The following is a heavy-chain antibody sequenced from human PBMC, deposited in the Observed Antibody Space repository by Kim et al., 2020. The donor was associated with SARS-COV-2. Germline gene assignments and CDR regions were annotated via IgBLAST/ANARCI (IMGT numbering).Heavy chain of an antibody. CDR3: ARDRRYYDSSGYQFDP. D-gene: IGHD3-22*01. CDR1: GYTFTSYG. V-gene: IGHV1-18*01. CDR2: ISAYNGNT. J-gene: IGHJ5*02. Sequence: ASVKVSCKASGYTFTSYGISWVRQAPGQGLEWMGWISAYNGNTNYAQKLQGRVTMTTDTSTSTAYMELRSLRSDDTAVYYCARDRRYYDSSGYQFDPWGQGTLVTVSS.